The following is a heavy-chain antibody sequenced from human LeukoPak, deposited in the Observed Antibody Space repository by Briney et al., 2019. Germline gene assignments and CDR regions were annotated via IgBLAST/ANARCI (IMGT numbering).Heavy chain of an antibody. D-gene: IGHD3-3*01. CDR3: ARMEYYDFWSGYYWGDFDY. CDR2: ISSSGSTI. Sequence: GGSLRLSCAASGFTSSDYYMSWIRQAPGKGLEWVSYISSSGSTIYYADSVKGRFTISRDNAKNSLYLQMNSLRAEDTAVYYCARMEYYDFWSGYYWGDFDYWGQGTLVTVSS. CDR1: GFTSSDYY. V-gene: IGHV3-11*01. J-gene: IGHJ4*02.